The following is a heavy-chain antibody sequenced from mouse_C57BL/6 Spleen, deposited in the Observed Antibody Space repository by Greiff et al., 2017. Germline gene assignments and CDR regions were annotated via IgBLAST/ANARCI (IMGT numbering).Heavy chain of an antibody. V-gene: IGHV1-72*01. Sequence: QVQLQQPGAELVKPGASVTLSCKASGYTFTSCWMHWVKQRPGRGLVWIGRIDPNSGGTKYNAKFKSKATLTVDKPYSTAYMQLSSLTSEDSAVYYCARSVYYGSSYGDFDVWGTGTPVTVSS. CDR2: IDPNSGGT. J-gene: IGHJ1*03. D-gene: IGHD1-1*01. CDR1: GYTFTSCW. CDR3: ARSVYYGSSYGDFDV.